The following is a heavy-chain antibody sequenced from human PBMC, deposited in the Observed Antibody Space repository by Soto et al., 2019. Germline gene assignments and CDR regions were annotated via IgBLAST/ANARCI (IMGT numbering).Heavy chain of an antibody. J-gene: IGHJ6*02. CDR1: GFTFSSYG. CDR2: IWYDGSNK. Sequence: QVQLVESGGGVVQPGRSLRLSCAASGFTFSSYGMHWVRQAPGKGLEWVAVIWYDGSNKYYADSVKGRFTISRDNSKNTLYLQMNSPRAEDTAVYYCARDQQQQLVDYYYYGMDVWGQGTTVTVSS. V-gene: IGHV3-33*01. CDR3: ARDQQQQLVDYYYYGMDV. D-gene: IGHD6-13*01.